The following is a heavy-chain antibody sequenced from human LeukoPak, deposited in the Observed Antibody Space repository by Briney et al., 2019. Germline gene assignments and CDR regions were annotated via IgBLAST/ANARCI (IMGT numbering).Heavy chain of an antibody. Sequence: GESLKISCKGSGYSFTSYWIGWVRQMPGKGLELMGIIYPGDSDTRYSPSFQGQVTISADKSISTAYLQWSSLKASDTAMYYCACAEVVLTAGDAFDIWGQGRMVTVSS. CDR3: ACAEVVLTAGDAFDI. J-gene: IGHJ3*02. V-gene: IGHV5-51*01. CDR1: GYSFTSYW. CDR2: IYPGDSDT. D-gene: IGHD2-21*02.